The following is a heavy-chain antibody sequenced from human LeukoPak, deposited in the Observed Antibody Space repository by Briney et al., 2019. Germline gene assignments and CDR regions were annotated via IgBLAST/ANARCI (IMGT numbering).Heavy chain of an antibody. CDR2: INWNGDST. D-gene: IGHD3-22*01. CDR3: ARDKLIDFYFYYMDV. J-gene: IGHJ6*03. Sequence: GSLRLSCAASGFSFDDYGMSWVRQAPGKGLEWVSGINWNGDSTDYADSVKGRFTISRDNAKNSLYLHMNSLRAEDTAFYYCARDKLIDFYFYYMDVWGKGTTVTVSS. V-gene: IGHV3-20*04. CDR1: GFSFDDYG.